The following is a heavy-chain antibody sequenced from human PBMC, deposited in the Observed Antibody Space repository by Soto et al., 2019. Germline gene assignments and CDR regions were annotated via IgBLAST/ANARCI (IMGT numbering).Heavy chain of an antibody. CDR1: GFTFSSYA. Sequence: LRLSCAASGFTFSSYAMGWVRQAPGKGLEWVSAISGSGGSTYYADSVKGRFTISRDNSKNTLYLQMNSLRVEDTAVYYCAKPPGLLFDYWGQGTLVTVSS. J-gene: IGHJ4*02. V-gene: IGHV3-23*01. CDR2: ISGSGGST. CDR3: AKPPGLLFDY. D-gene: IGHD3-22*01.